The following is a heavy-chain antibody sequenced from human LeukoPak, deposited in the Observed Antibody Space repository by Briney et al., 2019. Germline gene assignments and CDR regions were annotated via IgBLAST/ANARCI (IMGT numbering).Heavy chain of an antibody. CDR3: ARGLGSGFPWYFDL. V-gene: IGHV4-59*01. CDR2: IYYSGST. CDR1: GGSISSYY. Sequence: ASETLSLTCTVSGGSISSYYWSWIRQPPGKGLEWIGYIYYSGSTNYNPSLKSRVTISVDTSKNQFSLKLSSVTAADTAVYYCARGLGSGFPWYFDLWGRGTLVTVSS. J-gene: IGHJ2*01. D-gene: IGHD6-19*01.